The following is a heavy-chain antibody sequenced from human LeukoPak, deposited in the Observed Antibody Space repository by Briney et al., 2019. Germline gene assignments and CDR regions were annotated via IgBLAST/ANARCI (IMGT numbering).Heavy chain of an antibody. CDR2: IYSGGST. V-gene: IGHV3-53*01. Sequence: GGSLRLSCAASGFTVSSNYMSWVRQAPGKGLEWVSVIYSGGSTYYADSVKGRFTISRDNAKNSLYLQMNSLRAEDTAVYYCARDVQQQLGYYYYYYMDVWGKGTTVTVSS. CDR1: GFTVSSNY. D-gene: IGHD6-13*01. J-gene: IGHJ6*03. CDR3: ARDVQQQLGYYYYYYMDV.